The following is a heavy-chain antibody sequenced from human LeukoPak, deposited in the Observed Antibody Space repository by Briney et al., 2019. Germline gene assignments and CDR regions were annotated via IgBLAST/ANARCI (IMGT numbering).Heavy chain of an antibody. CDR2: IYSGGST. CDR1: GFTFSSYV. CDR3: ARDGTTVTTF. J-gene: IGHJ4*02. V-gene: IGHV3-66*01. Sequence: GGSLRLSCAASGFTFSSYVMHWVRQAPGKGLEWVSVIYSGGSTYYADSVKGRFTISRDNSKNTLYLQMNSLRAEDTAVYYCARDGTTVTTFWGQGTLVTVSS. D-gene: IGHD4-17*01.